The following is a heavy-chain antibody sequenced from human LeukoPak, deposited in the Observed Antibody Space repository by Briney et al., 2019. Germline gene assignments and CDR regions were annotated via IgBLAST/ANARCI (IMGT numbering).Heavy chain of an antibody. CDR3: ALLPTTVTTYWFDP. CDR1: GYIYTSYW. D-gene: IGHD4-17*01. J-gene: IGHJ5*02. Sequence: GESLKISCNSSGYIYTSYWIGWVRQMPGKGLEWMGIIYPGDSDTRYSPSFQGQVTISADKSISTAYLQWSSLKASDTAMYYCALLPTTVTTYWFDPWGQGTLVTVSS. V-gene: IGHV5-51*01. CDR2: IYPGDSDT.